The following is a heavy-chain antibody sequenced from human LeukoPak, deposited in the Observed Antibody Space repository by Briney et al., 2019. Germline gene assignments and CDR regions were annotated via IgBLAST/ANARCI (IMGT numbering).Heavy chain of an antibody. V-gene: IGHV3-30-3*01. CDR2: IPYDGSNK. CDR3: ARCIAAAGFFDY. D-gene: IGHD6-13*01. CDR1: GFTFSSYA. Sequence: GRSLRLSCAASGFTFSSYAMHWVRQAPGKGLEWVAVIPYDGSNKYYADSVKGRFTISRDNSKNTLYLQMNSLRAEDTAVYYCARCIAAAGFFDYWGQGTLVTVSS. J-gene: IGHJ4*02.